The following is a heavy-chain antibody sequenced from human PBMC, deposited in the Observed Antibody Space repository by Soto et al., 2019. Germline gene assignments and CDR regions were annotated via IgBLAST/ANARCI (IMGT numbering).Heavy chain of an antibody. D-gene: IGHD3-16*01. J-gene: IGHJ5*02. CDR1: AGSVSRGSYY. CDR2: ISYSGST. Sequence: SQTRSRTCTFSAGSVSRGSYYCSWIRQPPRKGLARIGYISYSGSTNYNPSLKSRVTISVDTSKNQFSLKLSSVTAADTAGYYCARAALGCNRCDPWRRVNLGTVSS. V-gene: IGHV4-61*01. CDR3: ARAALGCNRCDP.